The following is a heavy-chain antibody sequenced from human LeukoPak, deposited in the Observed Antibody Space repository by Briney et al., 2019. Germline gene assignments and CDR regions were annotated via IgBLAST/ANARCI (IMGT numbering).Heavy chain of an antibody. V-gene: IGHV3-7*01. CDR1: GFTFSTFW. J-gene: IGHJ4*02. Sequence: GGSLRLTCTASGFTFSTFWMSWVRQAPGKGLEWVANIKQDGSEKYYVDSVKGRFTISRDNAKKSLYLQMNSLRVEDTAAYYCARDLFSYGRGFDYWGQGTLVSVSS. D-gene: IGHD5-18*01. CDR2: IKQDGSEK. CDR3: ARDLFSYGRGFDY.